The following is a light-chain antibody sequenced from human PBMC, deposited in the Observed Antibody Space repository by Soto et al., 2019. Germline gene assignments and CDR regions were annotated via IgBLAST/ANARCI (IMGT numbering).Light chain of an antibody. V-gene: IGKV3-20*01. CDR2: GAS. CDR3: QQYGTSPLT. Sequence: EIVLTQFPGPLSLSPGDRATLSCRASHTVATNYLAWYQQRPGQAPRLLIYGASNRATGIPDRFSGTGSGTYFSLTISRLEPEDFAVYFCQQYGTSPLTFGGGTKVEIK. CDR1: HTVATNY. J-gene: IGKJ4*01.